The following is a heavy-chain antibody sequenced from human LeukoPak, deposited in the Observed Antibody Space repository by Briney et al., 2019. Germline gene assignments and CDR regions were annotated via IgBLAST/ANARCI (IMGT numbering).Heavy chain of an antibody. J-gene: IGHJ4*02. CDR3: SGKSGGFDY. V-gene: IGHV3-30*03. CDR2: VSYDGSNK. D-gene: IGHD4-23*01. Sequence: GGSLRLSCAASGFTFSSYSMNWVRQAPGKGLEWVAVVSYDGSNKYYADSVKGRFTISRDNSKNTLYLQMNSLRAEDTAVYYCSGKSGGFDYWGQGTLVTVSS. CDR1: GFTFSSYS.